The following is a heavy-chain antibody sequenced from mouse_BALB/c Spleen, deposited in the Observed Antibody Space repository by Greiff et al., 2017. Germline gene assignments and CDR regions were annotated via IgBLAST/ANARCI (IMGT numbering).Heavy chain of an antibody. CDR3: ARSEAMITTGYAMDY. D-gene: IGHD2-4*01. Sequence: VQLQQSGAELVRPGVSVKISCKGSGYTFTDYAMHWVKQSHAKSLEWIGVISTYYGDASYNQKFKGKATMTVDKSSSTAYMELARLTSEDSAIYYCARSEAMITTGYAMDYWGQGTSVTVSS. J-gene: IGHJ4*01. CDR2: ISTYYGDA. CDR1: GYTFTDYA. V-gene: IGHV1S137*01.